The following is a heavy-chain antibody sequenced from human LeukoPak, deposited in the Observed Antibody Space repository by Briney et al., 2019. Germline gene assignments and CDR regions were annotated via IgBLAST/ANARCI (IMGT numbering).Heavy chain of an antibody. D-gene: IGHD3-22*01. J-gene: IGHJ4*02. CDR3: AREGSVYYDSSGYCYYFDY. CDR2: INPNSGNT. Sequence: ASVKVSCKASGYTFTGYYMHWVRQAPGQGLEWMGWINPNSGNTNYAQKLQGRVTMTTDTSTSTAYMELRSLRSDDTAVYYCAREGSVYYDSSGYCYYFDYWGQGTLVTVSS. V-gene: IGHV1-18*04. CDR1: GYTFTGYY.